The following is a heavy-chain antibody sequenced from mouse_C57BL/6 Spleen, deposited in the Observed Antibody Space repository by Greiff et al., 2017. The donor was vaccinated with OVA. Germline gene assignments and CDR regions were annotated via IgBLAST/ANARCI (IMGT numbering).Heavy chain of an antibody. D-gene: IGHD2-3*01. Sequence: EVQGVESGGGLVKPGGSLKLSCAASGFTFSDYGMHWVRQAPEKGLVWVAYISSGSSTIYYADTVKGRFTISRDNAKNNLFLQMTSLRSEDTAMYYCARRDDYGYFDDWGTGTTVTVSS. CDR1: GFTFSDYG. J-gene: IGHJ1*03. CDR3: ARRDDYGYFDD. CDR2: ISSGSSTI. V-gene: IGHV5-17*01.